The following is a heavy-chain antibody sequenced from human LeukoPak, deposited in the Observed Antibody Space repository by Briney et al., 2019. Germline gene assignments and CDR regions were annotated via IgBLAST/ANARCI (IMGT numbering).Heavy chain of an antibody. CDR1: GFTFSGSA. Sequence: PGGSLRLSCAASGFTFSGSAMHWVRQASGKGLEWVGRIRSKANSYATAYAASVKGRFTISRDDSKNTAYLQMNSLRAEDTSVYYCAKDYGITGTGGAWLDPWGQGTLVTVSS. V-gene: IGHV3-73*01. CDR2: IRSKANSYAT. D-gene: IGHD1-20*01. CDR3: AKDYGITGTGGAWLDP. J-gene: IGHJ5*02.